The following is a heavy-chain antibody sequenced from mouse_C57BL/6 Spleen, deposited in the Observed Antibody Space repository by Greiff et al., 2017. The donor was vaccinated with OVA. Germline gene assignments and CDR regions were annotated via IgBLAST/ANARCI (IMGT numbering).Heavy chain of an antibody. CDR1: GYTFTSYW. V-gene: IGHV1-50*01. CDR3: ARYDYDEWFAY. CDR2: IDPSDSYT. D-gene: IGHD2-4*01. Sequence: QVQLQQPGAELVKPGASVKLSCKASGYTFTSYWMQWVKQRPGQGLEWIGEIDPSDSYTNYNQKFKGKATLTVDTSSSTAYMQLSSLTSEDSAVYYCARYDYDEWFAYWGQGTLVTVSA. J-gene: IGHJ3*01.